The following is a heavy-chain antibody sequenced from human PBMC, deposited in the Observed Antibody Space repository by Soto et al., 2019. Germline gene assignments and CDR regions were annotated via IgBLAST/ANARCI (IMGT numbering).Heavy chain of an antibody. V-gene: IGHV1-69*12. J-gene: IGHJ5*02. CDR2: IIPIFGTA. Sequence: QVQLVQSGAEVKKPGSSVKVSCKASGGTFSSYAISWVRQAPGQGLEWMGGIIPIFGTANYAQKFQGRVTITADEATSTAYMGLSSLRSEDPAVYYCARLDCISTSCYGLYWFDPWGQGTLVTVSS. D-gene: IGHD2-2*01. CDR3: ARLDCISTSCYGLYWFDP. CDR1: GGTFSSYA.